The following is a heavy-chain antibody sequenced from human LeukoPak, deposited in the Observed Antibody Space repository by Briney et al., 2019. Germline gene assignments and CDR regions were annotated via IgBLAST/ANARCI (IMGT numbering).Heavy chain of an antibody. J-gene: IGHJ3*02. CDR3: ARDPRRDYYDSSGYGDAFDI. V-gene: IGHV3-9*01. D-gene: IGHD3-22*01. CDR2: ISWNSGSI. Sequence: GGSLRLSCAASGFTFDDYAMHWVRQAPGKGLEWVSGISWNSGSIGYADSVKGRFTISRDNSKNTLYLQMNSLRAEDTAVYYCARDPRRDYYDSSGYGDAFDIWGQGTMVTVSS. CDR1: GFTFDDYA.